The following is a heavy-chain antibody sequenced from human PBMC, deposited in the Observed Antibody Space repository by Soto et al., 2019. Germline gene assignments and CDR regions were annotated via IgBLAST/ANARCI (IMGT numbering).Heavy chain of an antibody. J-gene: IGHJ4*02. CDR1: RYSFASKS. CDR3: ARAIYYFDSSGYLLGEY. CDR2: INTGNGNT. V-gene: IGHV1-3*04. Sequence: ANATSEARRYSFASKSLYWPRHAPGQRLEWMGWINTGNGNTQYSQKFQGRVTFTRETSASTAYMELSSLRSEDTAVYYCARAIYYFDSSGYLLGEYWGQGTLVTVSS. D-gene: IGHD3-22*01.